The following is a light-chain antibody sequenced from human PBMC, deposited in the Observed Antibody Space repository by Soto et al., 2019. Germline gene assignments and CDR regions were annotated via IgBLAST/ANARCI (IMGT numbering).Light chain of an antibody. CDR1: QGLSSD. Sequence: DIQLTQSPSFLSASVGDRVTITCRASQGLSSDLAWYQQNPGKAPKLLSYAASTLQSGVPSRFSGSGSGTEFTLPISRLQPEDFPTYYCQQHNSYAITCGRGTRLEIK. J-gene: IGKJ5*01. CDR2: AAS. CDR3: QQHNSYAIT. V-gene: IGKV1-9*01.